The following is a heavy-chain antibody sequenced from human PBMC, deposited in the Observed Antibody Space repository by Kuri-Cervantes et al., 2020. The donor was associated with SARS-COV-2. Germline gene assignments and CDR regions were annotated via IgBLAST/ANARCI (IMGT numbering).Heavy chain of an antibody. Sequence: ASVKVSCKASGYTFTSYYMHWVRQAPGQGLEWMGIINPGGGSTSYAQKFQGRVTMTRDTSTSTVYMGLSSLRSEDTAVYYCAREDIVVVPAYYDDAFDIWGQGTMVTVSS. CDR1: GYTFTSYY. D-gene: IGHD2-2*01. J-gene: IGHJ3*02. CDR3: AREDIVVVPAYYDDAFDI. V-gene: IGHV1-46*01. CDR2: INPGGGST.